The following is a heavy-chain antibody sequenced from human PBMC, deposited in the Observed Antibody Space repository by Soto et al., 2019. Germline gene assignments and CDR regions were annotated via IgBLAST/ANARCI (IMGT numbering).Heavy chain of an antibody. Sequence: AASVKVSCKASGYSFTNNHMHWVRQAPGQGPEWMGIIKPSGGSTNNAQKFQGRVTMSSDTSTTTVYMELSSLRSDDTAVYYCARESGNSGWHYFDYWGQGTPVTVSS. CDR2: IKPSGGST. V-gene: IGHV1-46*01. D-gene: IGHD6-19*01. J-gene: IGHJ4*02. CDR3: ARESGNSGWHYFDY. CDR1: GYSFTNNH.